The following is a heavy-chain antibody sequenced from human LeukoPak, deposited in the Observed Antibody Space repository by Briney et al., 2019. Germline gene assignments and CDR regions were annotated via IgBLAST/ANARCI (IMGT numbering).Heavy chain of an antibody. CDR2: IYYSGST. CDR3: ARRTSWYCFDY. V-gene: IGHV4-30-4*01. D-gene: IGHD6-13*01. Sequence: SQTLSLTCTVSGGSISSGDYYWSWIRQPPGKGLEWIGYIYYSGSTNYNPSLKSRVTISVDTSKNQFSLKLSSVTAADTAVYYCARRTSWYCFDYWGQGTLVTVSS. CDR1: GGSISSGDYY. J-gene: IGHJ4*02.